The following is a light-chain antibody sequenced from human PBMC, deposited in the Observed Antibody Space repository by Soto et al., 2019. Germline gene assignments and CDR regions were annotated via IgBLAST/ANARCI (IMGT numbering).Light chain of an antibody. J-gene: IGKJ4*01. V-gene: IGKV1-13*02. CDR3: QQFNSYPLT. CDR2: DAS. CDR1: QGISSA. Sequence: AIQLTQSPSSLSASVGDRVTITCRASQGISSALAWYQQKPGKAPKFLIYDASSLESGVPSRFSGSGSGTDFALTINSLQPEDFATYCCQQFNSYPLTCGGGTKVEIK.